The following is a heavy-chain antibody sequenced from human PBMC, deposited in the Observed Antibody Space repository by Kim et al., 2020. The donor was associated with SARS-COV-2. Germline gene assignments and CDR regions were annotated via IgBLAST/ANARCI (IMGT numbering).Heavy chain of an antibody. J-gene: IGHJ6*02. CDR2: ISAYNGNT. CDR3: ARESYDSSGYYPSWYYYYGMDV. D-gene: IGHD3-22*01. Sequence: ASVKVSCKASGYTFTSYGISWVRQAPGQGLEWMGWISAYNGNTNYAQKLQGRVTMTTDTSTSTAYMELRSLRSDDTAVYYCARESYDSSGYYPSWYYYYGMDVWGQGTTVTVSS. V-gene: IGHV1-18*01. CDR1: GYTFTSYG.